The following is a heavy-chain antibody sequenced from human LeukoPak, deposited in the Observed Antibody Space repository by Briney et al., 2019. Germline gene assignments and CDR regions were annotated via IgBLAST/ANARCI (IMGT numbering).Heavy chain of an antibody. D-gene: IGHD3-10*01. CDR3: ARGAMVRGVMDV. Sequence: SETLSLTCAVSGGSISSSSWWSWVRQPPGKGLEWIGEIYHSGSTNYNPSLKSRVTISVDKYKNQFSLKLSSVTAADTAVDYCARGAMVRGVMDVWGKGTTVTVSS. CDR1: GGSISSSSW. CDR2: IYHSGST. J-gene: IGHJ6*04. V-gene: IGHV4-4*02.